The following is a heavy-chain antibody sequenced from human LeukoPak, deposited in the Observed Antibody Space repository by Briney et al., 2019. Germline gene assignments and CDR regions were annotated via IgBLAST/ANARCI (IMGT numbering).Heavy chain of an antibody. D-gene: IGHD7-27*01. CDR2: INPNSGGT. CDR1: GYTFTGYY. V-gene: IGHV1-2*02. CDR3: ARDLNWGFDY. Sequence: GASVKVSCKASGYTFTGYYMHWVRQAPGQGLEWMGWINPNSGGTNYAQEFQGRVTMTRDTSISTAYMELSRLRSDDTAVYYCARDLNWGFDYWGQGTLVTVSS. J-gene: IGHJ4*02.